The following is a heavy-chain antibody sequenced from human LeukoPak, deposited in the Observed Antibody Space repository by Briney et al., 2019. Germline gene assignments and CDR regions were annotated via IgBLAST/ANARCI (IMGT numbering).Heavy chain of an antibody. CDR3: ARGLISSIAANWFDP. V-gene: IGHV4-30-2*01. CDR2: IYHSGST. D-gene: IGHD6-6*01. Sequence: SETLSLTCAVSGGSISSGGYSWSWIRQLPGKGLEWIGYIYHSGSTYYNPSLKSRVTISVDRSKNQFSLKLSSVTAADTAVYYCARGLISSIAANWFDPWGQGTLVTVSS. CDR1: GGSISSGGYS. J-gene: IGHJ5*02.